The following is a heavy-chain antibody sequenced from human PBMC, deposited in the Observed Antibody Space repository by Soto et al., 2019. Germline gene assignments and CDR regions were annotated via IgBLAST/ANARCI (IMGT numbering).Heavy chain of an antibody. Sequence: QLQLQESGPGLVKPSETLSLTCTVSGGSISSSSYYWGWFRQPPGKGLEWIGSIYYSGSTYYNPSLKSRVTISVDTSKNQFSLKLSSVTAADTAVYYCTAAGDYGDYEVYWGQGTLVTVSS. CDR3: TAAGDYGDYEVY. J-gene: IGHJ4*02. D-gene: IGHD4-17*01. CDR2: IYYSGST. CDR1: GGSISSSSYY. V-gene: IGHV4-39*01.